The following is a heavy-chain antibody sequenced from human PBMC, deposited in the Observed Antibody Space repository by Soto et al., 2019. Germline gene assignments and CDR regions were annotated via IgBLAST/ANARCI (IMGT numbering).Heavy chain of an antibody. Sequence: QVQLVESGGGVVQPGRSLRLSCAASGFMFSGFGMHWVRQAPGKGLQWVAGISKDGSKKYYADSVKGRFTISRDNSKKTLYLQMNSLRAEDTAVYYCANPSGYYFGLGSHDEASDMWGQETGVTVFS. V-gene: IGHV3-30*18. CDR1: GFMFSGFG. D-gene: IGHD3-10*01. CDR3: ANPSGYYFGLGSHDEASDM. CDR2: ISKDGSKK. J-gene: IGHJ3*02.